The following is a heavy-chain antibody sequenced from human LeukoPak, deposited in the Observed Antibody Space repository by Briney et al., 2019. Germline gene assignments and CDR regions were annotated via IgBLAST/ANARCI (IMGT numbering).Heavy chain of an antibody. Sequence: GGSLGLSCAASGFAFSSQAMGWVRQAPGKGLEWVSVISDSGSLTYYADSVKGRFTISRDNSKNTLFLQMNSLRGEDTAVYYCAKDARRTSGWYFFDYWGQGSLVTVSS. CDR2: ISDSGSLT. CDR3: AKDARRTSGWYFFDY. J-gene: IGHJ4*02. V-gene: IGHV3-23*01. CDR1: GFAFSSQA. D-gene: IGHD6-19*01.